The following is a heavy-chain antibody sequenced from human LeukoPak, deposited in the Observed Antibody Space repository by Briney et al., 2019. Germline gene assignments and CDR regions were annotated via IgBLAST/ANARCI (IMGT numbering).Heavy chain of an antibody. CDR1: GYTFTYYY. D-gene: IGHD3-10*01. CDR3: ARHGSGRYYPAEGRVDY. J-gene: IGHJ4*02. CDR2: INPSSGST. V-gene: IGHV1-46*03. Sequence: ASVKVSCKASGYTFTYYYMHWVRQAPGQGLEWMGIINPSSGSTSYAQKFQGRVTMTRDTSTSTVYMELSSLRSEDTAVYYCARHGSGRYYPAEGRVDYWGQGTLVTVSS.